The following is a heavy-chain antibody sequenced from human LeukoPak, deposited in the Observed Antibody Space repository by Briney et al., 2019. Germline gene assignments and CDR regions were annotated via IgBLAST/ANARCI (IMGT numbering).Heavy chain of an antibody. CDR3: ARGGRIAVAGSYYFDY. CDR2: ISISGSTM. CDR1: GFTFSDYH. V-gene: IGHV3-11*04. Sequence: GGSLRLSCAASGFTFSDYHMNWIRQAPGKGLEWVSYISISGSTMYYADSVKGRFTISRDNAKTSVFLQMNSLRGEDTAVYYCARGGRIAVAGSYYFDYWGQGTLVTVSS. J-gene: IGHJ4*02. D-gene: IGHD6-19*01.